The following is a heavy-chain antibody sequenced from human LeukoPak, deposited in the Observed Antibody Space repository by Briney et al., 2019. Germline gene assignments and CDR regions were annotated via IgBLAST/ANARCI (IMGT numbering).Heavy chain of an antibody. CDR1: GGSISSGGYS. J-gene: IGHJ3*02. CDR2: IYHSGST. Sequence: SETLSLTCAVPGGSISSGGYSWSWIRQPPGKGLEWIGYIYHSGSTYYNPSLKSRVTISVDRSKNQFSLKLSSVTAADTAVYYCARANYDILTGYNNDAFDIWGQGTMVTVSS. V-gene: IGHV4-30-2*01. D-gene: IGHD3-9*01. CDR3: ARANYDILTGYNNDAFDI.